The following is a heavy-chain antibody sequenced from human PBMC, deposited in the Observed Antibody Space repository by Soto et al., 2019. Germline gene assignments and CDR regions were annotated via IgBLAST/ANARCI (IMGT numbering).Heavy chain of an antibody. CDR1: GYTFTSYD. CDR2: MNPNSGNT. V-gene: IGHV1-8*01. J-gene: IGHJ6*03. Sequence: QVQLVQSGAEVKKPGASVKVSCKASGYTFTSYDINWVRQATGQGLEWMGWMNPNSGNTGYAQKFQGRVNMTRNTSISTAYMELSSLRSEDTAVYYCASDHDYGDHTVYMDVWGKGTTVTVSS. D-gene: IGHD4-17*01. CDR3: ASDHDYGDHTVYMDV.